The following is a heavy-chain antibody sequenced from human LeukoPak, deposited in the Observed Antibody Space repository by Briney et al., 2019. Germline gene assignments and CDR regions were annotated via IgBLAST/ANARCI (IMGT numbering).Heavy chain of an antibody. CDR2: ISGSGGST. D-gene: IGHD3-9*01. CDR1: GFTFSSYA. V-gene: IGHV3-23*01. J-gene: IGHJ4*02. CDR3: ARERLRYFDWLLSPGDY. Sequence: GGSLRLSCAASGFTFSSYAMSWVRQAPGKGLEWVSAISGSGGSTYYADSVKGRFTISRDNSKNTLYLQMNSLRAEDTAVYYCARERLRYFDWLLSPGDYWGRGTLVTVSS.